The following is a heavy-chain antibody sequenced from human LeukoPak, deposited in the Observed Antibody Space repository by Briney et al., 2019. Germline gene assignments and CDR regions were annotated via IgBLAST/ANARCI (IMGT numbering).Heavy chain of an antibody. CDR3: ARGSYSSGWNAANAFDI. CDR2: INHSGST. CDR1: GGSFSGYY. Sequence: SETLSLTCAVYGGSFSGYYWSWIRQPPGKGLEWIGEINHSGSTNYNPSLKSRVTISVDTSKNQFSLKLSSVTAADTAVYYCARGSYSSGWNAANAFDIWGQGTMVTVSS. J-gene: IGHJ3*02. V-gene: IGHV4-34*01. D-gene: IGHD6-19*01.